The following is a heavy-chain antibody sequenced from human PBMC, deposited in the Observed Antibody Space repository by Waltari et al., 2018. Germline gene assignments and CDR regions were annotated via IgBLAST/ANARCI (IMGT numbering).Heavy chain of an antibody. CDR2: ISDSGGTK. CDR3: VKGALSAKKFDG. Sequence: EVQLLESGGGLVQPGGSLRLSCEASGFKFSSYGISWVRQAPGKVLEWVSVISDSGGTKYYADSVKGRFTISRDNSKNTLQMQMNSLTAEDTAVYYCVKGALSAKKFDGWGQGILVTVSS. V-gene: IGHV3-23*01. J-gene: IGHJ4*02. CDR1: GFKFSSYG. D-gene: IGHD6-19*01.